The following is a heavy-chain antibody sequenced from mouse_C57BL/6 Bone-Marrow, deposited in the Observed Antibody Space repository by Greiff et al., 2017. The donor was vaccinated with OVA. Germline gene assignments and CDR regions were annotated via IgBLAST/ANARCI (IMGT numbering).Heavy chain of an antibody. V-gene: IGHV14-4*01. J-gene: IGHJ2*01. CDR3: TTKYYFDY. Sequence: EVQLVESGAELVRPGASVKLSCTASGFNIKDDYMHWVKQRPEQGLEWIGWIDPENGDTEYASKFQGKATITADTSSNTAYLQLSSLTSEDTAVYYCTTKYYFDYWGQGTTLTVSS. CDR2: IDPENGDT. CDR1: GFNIKDDY.